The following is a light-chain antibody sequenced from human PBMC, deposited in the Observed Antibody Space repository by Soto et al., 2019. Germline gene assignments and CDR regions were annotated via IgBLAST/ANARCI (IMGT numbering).Light chain of an antibody. CDR1: QSVLDSSHNKNY. Sequence: DIVMTQSPNSLAVSLGERATINCKSSQSVLDSSHNKNYLTWYHQKPGQPPTLLIYWASTRESGGPDRFRGSGYWTDFTLSSRSLQAEYLAFSYCQQYYSTPWRIGQGTKMEIK. CDR3: QQYYSTPWR. V-gene: IGKV4-1*01. J-gene: IGKJ1*01. CDR2: WAS.